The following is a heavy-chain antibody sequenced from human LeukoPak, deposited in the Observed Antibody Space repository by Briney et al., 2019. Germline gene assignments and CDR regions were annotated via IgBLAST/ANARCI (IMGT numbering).Heavy chain of an antibody. CDR3: ARLHYDSSGYYYFDY. V-gene: IGHV4-59*08. Sequence: SETLSLTCTVSGGSISSDYWSWIRQPPGRGLEWIGYIYYSGITNYNPSLKSRVTISVDTSKNQFSLKLSSVTAADTAVYYCARLHYDSSGYYYFDYWGQGTLVTVSS. CDR1: GGSISSDY. CDR2: IYYSGIT. J-gene: IGHJ4*02. D-gene: IGHD3-22*01.